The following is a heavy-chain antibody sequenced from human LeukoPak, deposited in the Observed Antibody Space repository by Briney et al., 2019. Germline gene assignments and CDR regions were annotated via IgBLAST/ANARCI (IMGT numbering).Heavy chain of an antibody. Sequence: GGSLRLSCAASGFTLSSNYMSWVRQAPGKGLEWVSVIYSGGSTYYADSVKGRFTISRDNSKNTLYLQMNSLRAEDTAVYYCAREVVAVTCYFDYWGQGTLVTVSS. D-gene: IGHD2-15*01. CDR2: IYSGGST. CDR3: AREVVAVTCYFDY. J-gene: IGHJ4*03. V-gene: IGHV3-53*01. CDR1: GFTLSSNY.